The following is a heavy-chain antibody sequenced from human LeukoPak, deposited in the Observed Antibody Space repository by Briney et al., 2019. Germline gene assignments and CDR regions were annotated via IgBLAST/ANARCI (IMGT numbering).Heavy chain of an antibody. CDR2: IWDDGNNK. D-gene: IGHD2-21*01. CDR1: GFSFSNHG. J-gene: IGHJ5*02. CDR3: ARDSYQDCYGRFDP. V-gene: IGHV3-33*01. Sequence: PGGSLRLSCAASGFSFSNHGMHWVRQAPGKRLEWVAVIWDDGNNKRYANSVNGRFTISRDNSESTLYLQMNGLTAEDTAMYYCARDSYQDCYGRFDPWGQGTLVIVSS.